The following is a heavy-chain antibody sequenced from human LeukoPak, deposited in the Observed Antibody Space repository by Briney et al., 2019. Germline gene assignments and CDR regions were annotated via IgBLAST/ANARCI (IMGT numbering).Heavy chain of an antibody. CDR1: GFTFSSYW. V-gene: IGHV3-7*04. CDR2: IKQDGSEK. Sequence: GGSLRLSCAASGFTFSSYWMNWVRQVPGKGLEWVANIKQDGSEKHYVDSVKGRFTISRDNAKNSVCLQMNSLRAEDTAAYYCARGYDTGFWGQGTLVTVSS. J-gene: IGHJ4*02. D-gene: IGHD3-22*01. CDR3: ARGYDTGF.